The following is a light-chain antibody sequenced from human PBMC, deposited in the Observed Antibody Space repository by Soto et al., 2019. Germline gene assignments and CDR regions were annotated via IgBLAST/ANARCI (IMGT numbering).Light chain of an antibody. V-gene: IGKV3-20*01. CDR2: GAS. CDR3: QQYGSSPRT. Sequence: IVLTQSPGTLSLSPWERATLSCRASQSVRSSYLAWYQQKPGQAPRLLIYGASSRATGIPDRFSGSGSGTDFTLTISRLEPEDFAVYYCQQYGSSPRTFGRGTKVDIK. J-gene: IGKJ1*01. CDR1: QSVRSSY.